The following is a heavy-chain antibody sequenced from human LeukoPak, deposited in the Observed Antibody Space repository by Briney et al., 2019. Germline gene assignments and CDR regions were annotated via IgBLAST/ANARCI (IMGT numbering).Heavy chain of an antibody. J-gene: IGHJ6*02. V-gene: IGHV1-8*01. CDR3: ARFFIVVVPAAAPGYYYYGMDV. Sequence: ASVKVSCKASGYTFTSYDINWVRQATGQGLEWMGWMNPNSGNTGYAQKFQGRVTMTRNTSISTAYMELSSLRSDDTAVYYCARFFIVVVPAAAPGYYYYGMDVWGQGTTVTVSS. D-gene: IGHD2-2*01. CDR1: GYTFTSYD. CDR2: MNPNSGNT.